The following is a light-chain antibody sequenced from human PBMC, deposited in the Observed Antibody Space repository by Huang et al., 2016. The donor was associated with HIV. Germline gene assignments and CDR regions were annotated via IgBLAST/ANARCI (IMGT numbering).Light chain of an antibody. Sequence: IVMTQSPATLSVSPGERAALSCRASQSVSRNLAWYQQKPGQAPRLLIYGASTRAANSPARFSGSGSGTEFTLTISSLQSEDFAVYYCQHYNNWPPGGAFGQGTKLDIK. CDR3: QHYNNWPPGGA. V-gene: IGKV3D-15*01. J-gene: IGKJ2*01. CDR1: QSVSRN. CDR2: GAS.